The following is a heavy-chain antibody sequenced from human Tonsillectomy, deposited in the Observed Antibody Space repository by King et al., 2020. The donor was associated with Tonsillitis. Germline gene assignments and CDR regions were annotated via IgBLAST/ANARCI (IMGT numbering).Heavy chain of an antibody. V-gene: IGHV3-23*03. J-gene: IGHJ3*02. CDR1: GFTFSSYA. Sequence: VQLVESGGGLVQPGGSLRLSCAAFGFTFSSYAMSWVRQAPGKGLEWVSVIYSGGSSTYYADSVKGRFTISRDNSKNTLYLQMNSLRAEDTAVYYCAKDSGYCSGGSCWGDDAFDIWGQGTMVTVSS. CDR2: IYSGGSST. CDR3: AKDSGYCSGGSCWGDDAFDI. D-gene: IGHD2-15*01.